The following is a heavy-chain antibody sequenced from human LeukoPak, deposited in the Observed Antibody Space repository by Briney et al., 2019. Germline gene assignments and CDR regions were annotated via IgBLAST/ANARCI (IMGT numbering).Heavy chain of an antibody. J-gene: IGHJ4*02. CDR2: ISYDGSNK. CDR1: GFTFSSYA. CDR3: ARGSSGWLDY. D-gene: IGHD6-19*01. V-gene: IGHV3-30-3*01. Sequence: GGSLRLSCAASGFTFSSYAMYWVRQAPGKGLEWVAVISYDGSNKYYADSVKGRLTISRDNSKNTPYLQMNSLRAEDTAVYYCARGSSGWLDYWGQGTLVTVSS.